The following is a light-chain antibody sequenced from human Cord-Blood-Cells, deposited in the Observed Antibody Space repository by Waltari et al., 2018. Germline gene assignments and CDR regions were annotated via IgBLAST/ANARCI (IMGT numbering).Light chain of an antibody. CDR1: QSISSY. J-gene: IGKJ1*01. CDR3: QQSYSTPRT. V-gene: IGKV1-39*01. Sequence: DIQMTQSPSSLSASVGDRVTITCRASQSISSYLNWYQQKPGKAPKLLIYAASSLQSGVPSRFSGRGSGTDFALTNSSLQPDDFATYYCQQSYSTPRTFGQATKVGIK. CDR2: AAS.